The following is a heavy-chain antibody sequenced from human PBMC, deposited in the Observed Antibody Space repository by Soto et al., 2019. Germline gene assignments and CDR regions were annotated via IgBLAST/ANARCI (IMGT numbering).Heavy chain of an antibody. CDR3: ARNDAFDI. V-gene: IGHV3-21*01. J-gene: IGHJ3*02. Sequence: EVQLVESGGGLVKPGGSLRLSCAASGFTFSSYKMNWVRQAPGKGLEWVSSISSSSSYIYYADSVKGRFTISRDNAKNSLYLQMNSLRVEDTAVNYCARNDAFDIWGQGTMVTVSS. CDR2: ISSSSSYI. CDR1: GFTFSSYK.